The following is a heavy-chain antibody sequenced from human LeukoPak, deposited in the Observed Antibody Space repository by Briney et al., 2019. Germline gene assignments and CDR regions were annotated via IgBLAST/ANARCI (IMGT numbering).Heavy chain of an antibody. CDR1: GYTFTGYY. J-gene: IGHJ4*02. CDR3: ARELYASGNSDY. V-gene: IGHV1-2*06. CDR2: INPNSGGT. D-gene: IGHD4-23*01. Sequence: ASVKVSCKASGYTFTGYYMHWVRQAPGQGLEWMGRINPNSGGTNYAQKFRGRVTMTRDTSISTAYMELSRLRSDDTAVYYCARELYASGNSDYWGQGTLVTVSS.